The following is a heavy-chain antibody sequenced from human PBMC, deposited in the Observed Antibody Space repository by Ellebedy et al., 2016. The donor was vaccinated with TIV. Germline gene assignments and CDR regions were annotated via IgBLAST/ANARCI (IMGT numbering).Heavy chain of an antibody. J-gene: IGHJ6*02. CDR1: GFSFRSYW. V-gene: IGHV3-7*03. D-gene: IGHD6-6*01. CDR2: INQDGNII. CDR3: ARYGRETGSSGFYYYYYGLDV. Sequence: PGGSLRLSCAASGFSFRSYWMSWVRQAPGKGLEWVANINQDGNIIYYVDSVKGRFTISRDNAQNSLYLQMNSLGAEDTAVYYCARYGRETGSSGFYYYYYGLDVWGQGTTVTVSS.